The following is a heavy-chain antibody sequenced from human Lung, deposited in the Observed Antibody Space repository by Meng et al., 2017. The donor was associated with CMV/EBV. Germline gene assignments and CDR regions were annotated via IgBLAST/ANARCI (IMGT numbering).Heavy chain of an antibody. CDR1: VDSITNHNW. V-gene: IGHV4-4*02. CDR3: LRSSGGSV. D-gene: IGHD3-10*01. Sequence: RASGPALVTPSAPLSLACPHSVDSITNHNWWAWVRQPPGMGLEWIGEIPQRGSSAYDPSPKTPISISIDESKNQFSLKLTSVTSANTAVYHCLRSSGGSVWGQGTLVTVSS. J-gene: IGHJ1*01. CDR2: IPQRGSS.